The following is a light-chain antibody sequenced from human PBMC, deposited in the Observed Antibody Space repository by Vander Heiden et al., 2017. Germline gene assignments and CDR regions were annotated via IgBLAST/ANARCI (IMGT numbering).Light chain of an antibody. CDR3: QSYDSSLSGSLV. V-gene: IGLV1-40*01. CDR2: GNS. Sequence: QSVLTQPPSVSGAPGQRVTISCTGSSSNIGAGYDVHWYQQLPGTAPNLLIYGNSNRPSGVPDRFSGSKSGTSASLAITGLQAEDEADYYCQSYDSSLSGSLVFGTGTKLTVL. J-gene: IGLJ1*01. CDR1: SSNIGAGYD.